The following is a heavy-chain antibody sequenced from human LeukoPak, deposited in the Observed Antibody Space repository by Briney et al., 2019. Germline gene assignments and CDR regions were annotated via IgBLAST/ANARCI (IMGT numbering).Heavy chain of an antibody. D-gene: IGHD1-7*01. V-gene: IGHV4-39*01. Sequence: SETLSLTCTVSGGSIGSSTFYWGWIRQAPGKGLEWIGSIYSNGGTYYNPSLKSRATISVDTSKNQFSLRLSSVTAADTAVYYCARRDLRELDYWGQGTLVTVSS. CDR1: GGSIGSSTFY. J-gene: IGHJ4*02. CDR2: IYSNGGT. CDR3: ARRDLRELDY.